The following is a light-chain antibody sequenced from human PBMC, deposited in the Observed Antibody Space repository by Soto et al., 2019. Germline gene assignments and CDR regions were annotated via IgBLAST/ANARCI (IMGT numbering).Light chain of an antibody. CDR1: QSVSSY. CDR2: DAS. V-gene: IGKV3-11*01. Sequence: EIVLTQSPATLSLSAGERATLSCSASQSVSSYLAWYQQKPGQAPRLLIYDASNRATGNPARFSGSGSGTDFTLTIISLEPEDFAVYYCQQRSNWPPLLTFGGGTKVDIK. CDR3: QQRSNWPPLLT. J-gene: IGKJ4*01.